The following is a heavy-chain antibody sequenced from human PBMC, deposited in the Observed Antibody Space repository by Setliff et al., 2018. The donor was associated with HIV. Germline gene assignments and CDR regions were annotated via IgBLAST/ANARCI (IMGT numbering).Heavy chain of an antibody. CDR1: GGTFSSYA. CDR2: VIPILGIA. D-gene: IGHD6-13*01. Sequence: ASVKVSCKASGGTFSSYAISWVRQAPGQGLEWMGGVIPILGIANYAQKFQGRVTITADESTSTAYMELSSLRSEDTAAYYCARDTRRDSSSCHRAYYYGMDVWGQGTTVTVSS. CDR3: ARDTRRDSSSCHRAYYYGMDV. V-gene: IGHV1-69*10. J-gene: IGHJ6*02.